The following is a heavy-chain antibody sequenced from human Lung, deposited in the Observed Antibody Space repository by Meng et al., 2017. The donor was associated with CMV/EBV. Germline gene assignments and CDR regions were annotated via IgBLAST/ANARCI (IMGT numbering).Heavy chain of an antibody. CDR1: GFTFSSYW. Sequence: GGSLRLSXAASGFTFSSYWMHWVRQAPGKGPVWVSRIDSEGRTTSYADSVKGRFTISRDNAKNTLYLQMNSLRPEDTALYYCAREGTGYDFWRGYRNDALNLWGQGTMVTVSS. J-gene: IGHJ3*01. CDR3: AREGTGYDFWRGYRNDALNL. CDR2: IDSEGRTT. D-gene: IGHD3-3*01. V-gene: IGHV3-74*01.